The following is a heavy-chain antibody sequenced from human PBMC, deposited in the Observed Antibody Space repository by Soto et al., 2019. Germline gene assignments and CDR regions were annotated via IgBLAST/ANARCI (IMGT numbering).Heavy chain of an antibody. CDR2: IYYSGST. Sequence: QVQLQESGPGLVKPSQTLSLTCTVSGGSISSGGYYWSWIRQHPGKGLEWIGYIYYSGSTYYNPSLKSRVTISVDTSKIQFALKLSSVTAADTAVYYCAEETCSSTSCYRGSNWFDPWGQGTLVTVSS. CDR3: AEETCSSTSCYRGSNWFDP. J-gene: IGHJ5*02. V-gene: IGHV4-31*03. D-gene: IGHD2-2*01. CDR1: GGSISSGGYY.